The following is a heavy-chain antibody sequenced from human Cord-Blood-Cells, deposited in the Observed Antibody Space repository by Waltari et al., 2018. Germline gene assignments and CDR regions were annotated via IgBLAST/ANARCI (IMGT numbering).Heavy chain of an antibody. V-gene: IGHV3-21*01. CDR3: ARDQFEGAFDI. CDR2: ISSSSSYI. J-gene: IGHJ3*02. Sequence: EVQLVESGGGLVKPGGSLRLSCAASAFTFRSYSMIWVRQAPGKGLEWVSSISSSSSYIYYADSVKGRFTISRDNAKNSLYLQMNSLRAEDTAVYYCARDQFEGAFDIWGQGTMVTVSS. CDR1: AFTFRSYS. D-gene: IGHD3-16*01.